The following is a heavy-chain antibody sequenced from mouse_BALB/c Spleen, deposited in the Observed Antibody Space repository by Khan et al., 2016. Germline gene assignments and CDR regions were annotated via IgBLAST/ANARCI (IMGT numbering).Heavy chain of an antibody. D-gene: IGHD2-13*01. CDR1: GYPFTKYG. Sequence: QIQLVQSGPELKKPGETVKISCKAFGYPFTKYGMNWVKQAPGEGLKWMGWINTYTGKQTYADDFKGRFAFSLATSANTAYLQINNLKNEDTATFFCARQYKYVDWAYYFDYWGQGTTLTVSS. CDR2: INTYTGKQ. CDR3: ARQYKYVDWAYYFDY. V-gene: IGHV9-3-1*01. J-gene: IGHJ2*01.